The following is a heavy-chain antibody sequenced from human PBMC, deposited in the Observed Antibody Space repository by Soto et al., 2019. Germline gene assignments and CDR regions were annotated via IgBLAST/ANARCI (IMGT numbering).Heavy chain of an antibody. V-gene: IGHV3-23*01. CDR2: TSGDDGRG. J-gene: IGHJ6*02. CDR1: GVTFTTNA. Sequence: GRSLRLSGRASGVTFTTNAMDWVGQAPGKGLEGVSFTSGDDGRGNYADSVKGRFTISRDNSKNTLYLQMNILRAEDTAIYYCIKEASGWKSRGSFVVWGRGTTVTVSS. D-gene: IGHD6-19*01. CDR3: IKEASGWKSRGSFVV.